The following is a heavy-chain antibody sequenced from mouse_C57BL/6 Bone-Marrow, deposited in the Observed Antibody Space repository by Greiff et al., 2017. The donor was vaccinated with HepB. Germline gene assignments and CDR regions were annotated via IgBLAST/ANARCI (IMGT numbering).Heavy chain of an antibody. Sequence: QVQLQQPGAELVKPGASVKLSCKASGYTFTSYWMQWVKQRPGQGLEWIGEIDPSDSYNNYNQKFKGKATLTVDTSSSTAYMQLSSLTSEDSAVYYCASYYYCSSDYWGQGTTLTVSS. V-gene: IGHV1-50*01. J-gene: IGHJ2*01. CDR2: IDPSDSYN. CDR3: ASYYYCSSDY. D-gene: IGHD1-1*01. CDR1: GYTFTSYW.